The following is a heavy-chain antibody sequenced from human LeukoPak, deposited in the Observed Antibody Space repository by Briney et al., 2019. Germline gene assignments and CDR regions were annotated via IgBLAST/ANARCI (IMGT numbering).Heavy chain of an antibody. Sequence: ASVKVSCKASGYTFTDYYMHWLRQAPRQGLEWMGWMHPNSGGTNYAQKFQGRVTMTRDTSISTAYMDLSSLRSDDTAVYYCARHTTIFGVAIIDIWGQGTMVTVSS. CDR3: ARHTTIFGVAIIDI. D-gene: IGHD3-3*01. CDR1: GYTFTDYY. J-gene: IGHJ3*02. CDR2: MHPNSGGT. V-gene: IGHV1-2*02.